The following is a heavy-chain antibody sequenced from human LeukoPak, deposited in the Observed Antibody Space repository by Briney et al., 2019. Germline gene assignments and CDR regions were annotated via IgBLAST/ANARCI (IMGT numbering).Heavy chain of an antibody. CDR2: ISAYNGNT. CDR1: GYTFTSYG. V-gene: IGHV1-18*01. Sequence: GASVKVSCKASGYTFTSYGLSWVRQAPGQGLEWMGWISAYNGNTNYAQKLQGRVTMTTDTSTSTAYMELSSLRSEDTAVYYCARVVVPAAPQTYYYYMDVWAKGPRSPSP. J-gene: IGHJ6*03. D-gene: IGHD2-2*01. CDR3: ARVVVPAAPQTYYYYMDV.